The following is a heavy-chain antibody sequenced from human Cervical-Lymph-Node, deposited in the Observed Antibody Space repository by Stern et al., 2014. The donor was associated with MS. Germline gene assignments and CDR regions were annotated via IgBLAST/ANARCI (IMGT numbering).Heavy chain of an antibody. CDR3: ARGATQAFDP. CDR2: IYYSGST. CDR1: GGSISSYY. V-gene: IGHV4-59*01. J-gene: IGHJ5*02. Sequence: VQLVESGPGLVKPSETLSLTCTVSGGSISSYYWNWIRQPPGKGLEWIGYIYYSGSTNYNPSLKSRVTISVDTSKNQFSLKLSSVTAADTAVYYCARGATQAFDPWGQGTLVTVSS.